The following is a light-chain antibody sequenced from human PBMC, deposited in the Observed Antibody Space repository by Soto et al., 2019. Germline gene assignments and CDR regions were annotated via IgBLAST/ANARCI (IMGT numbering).Light chain of an antibody. CDR1: QNIISW. CDR3: QQAYGFPVP. Sequence: DIQMTQSPSSVSASVGDSVTITCRASQNIISWLAWYQHKPGRAPKLLIYAASILQSGVPSRFSGSASVTDFTLTIHILQPEDFATYYCQQAYGFPVPCGQGTRLEIK. J-gene: IGKJ5*01. V-gene: IGKV1-12*01. CDR2: AAS.